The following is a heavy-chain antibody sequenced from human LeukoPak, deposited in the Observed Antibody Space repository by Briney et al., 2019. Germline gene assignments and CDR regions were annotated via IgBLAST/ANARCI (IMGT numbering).Heavy chain of an antibody. J-gene: IGHJ4*02. Sequence: PGRSLRLSCAASGFTFSSYAMHWVRQAPGKGLEWVAVISYDGSNKYYADSVKGRFTISRDNSKNTLYLQMNSLRAEDAAVYYCARDVAKQQSHFDYWGQGTLVTVSS. CDR3: ARDVAKQQSHFDY. D-gene: IGHD6-13*01. CDR2: ISYDGSNK. V-gene: IGHV3-30-3*01. CDR1: GFTFSSYA.